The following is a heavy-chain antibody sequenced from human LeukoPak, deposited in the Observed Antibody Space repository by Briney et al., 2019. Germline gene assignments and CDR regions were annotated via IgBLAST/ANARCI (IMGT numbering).Heavy chain of an antibody. CDR1: GLHFSGTA. Sequence: PGGSLRPSCAASGLHFSGTAMSWVRQAPGKGLEWVIAISHDGMNAYYADSVKGRFTISRDNSKKTVSLEMSSLTAADTGVYYCAKDGAQYSSGPECDPRGQGALVTVSP. J-gene: IGHJ5*02. D-gene: IGHD6-19*01. CDR3: AKDGAQYSSGPECDP. V-gene: IGHV3-23*01. CDR2: ISHDGMNA.